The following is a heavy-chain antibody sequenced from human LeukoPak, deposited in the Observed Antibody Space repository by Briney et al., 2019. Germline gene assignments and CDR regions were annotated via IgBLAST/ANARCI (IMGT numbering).Heavy chain of an antibody. Sequence: SETLSLTRTVPGGSISSYYWSSIRQPARKGLEWIGRIYTSGSTNYNPYLKSRVTISVDTSKNQFPLNLSSVTAAATTVSYCTRVDYYDILTGYEDWYFDLWARGTLVPVSS. J-gene: IGHJ2*01. CDR2: IYTSGST. CDR3: TRVDYYDILTGYEDWYFDL. CDR1: GGSISSYY. V-gene: IGHV4-4*07. D-gene: IGHD3-9*01.